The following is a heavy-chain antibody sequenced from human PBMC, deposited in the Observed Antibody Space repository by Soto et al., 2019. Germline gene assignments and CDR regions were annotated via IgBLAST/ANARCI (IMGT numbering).Heavy chain of an antibody. Sequence: SVKVSCKASGGTFSSYTISWVRQAPGQGLEWMGRIIPILGIANYAQKFQGRVTITADKSTSTAYMELSSLRSEDTAVYYCARGGGTYDYIWGSYRSDYWGQGTLVTVSS. J-gene: IGHJ4*02. CDR3: ARGGGTYDYIWGSYRSDY. V-gene: IGHV1-69*02. CDR2: IIPILGIA. D-gene: IGHD3-16*02. CDR1: GGTFSSYT.